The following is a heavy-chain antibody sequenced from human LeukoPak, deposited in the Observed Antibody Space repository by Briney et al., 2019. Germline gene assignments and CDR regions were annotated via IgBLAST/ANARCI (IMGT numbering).Heavy chain of an antibody. CDR2: ISRSSSTI. CDR3: ARTEWFDP. J-gene: IGHJ5*02. Sequence: GGXLXXXXXAXXFTFXTYSXXWVRQAPGKGREWVSYISRSSSTIHYADSVKGRFTISRDNAKNSLYLQMNSLTADDTAVYYCARTEWFDPWGQGTLVTVSS. V-gene: IGHV3-48*01. CDR1: XFTFXTYS.